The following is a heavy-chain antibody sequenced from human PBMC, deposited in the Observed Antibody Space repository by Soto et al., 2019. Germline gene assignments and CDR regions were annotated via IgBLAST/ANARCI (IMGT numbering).Heavy chain of an antibody. J-gene: IGHJ4*02. CDR3: ARASFYYGSGPPSDY. Sequence: QVQLVQSGAEVKKPGASVKVSCKASGYTFTSYYMHWVRQAPGQGLEWMGIINPSGGSTSYAQKFQGRVTMTRDTSTSTVYMELSSLRSEDTAVYYCARASFYYGSGPPSDYWGQGTLVTVSS. CDR1: GYTFTSYY. D-gene: IGHD3-10*01. CDR2: INPSGGST. V-gene: IGHV1-46*03.